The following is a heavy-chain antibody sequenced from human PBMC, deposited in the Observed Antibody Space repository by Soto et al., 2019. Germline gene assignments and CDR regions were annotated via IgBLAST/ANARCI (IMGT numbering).Heavy chain of an antibody. CDR1: GIEFSNYA. CDR2: VSASGRSR. CDR3: AGRVGATNYGMDV. J-gene: IGHJ6*02. D-gene: IGHD1-26*01. V-gene: IGHV3-23*01. Sequence: PGGSLRLSCVGSGIEFSNYAMSWVRQAPGKGLEWVSIVSASGRSRYHADSVKGRFTISRDNSKNTLYLQMNNLRAEDTAVYYCAGRVGATNYGMDVWGQGTTVTVSS.